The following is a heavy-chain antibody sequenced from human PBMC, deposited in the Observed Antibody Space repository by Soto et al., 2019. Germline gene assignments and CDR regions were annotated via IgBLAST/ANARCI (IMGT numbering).Heavy chain of an antibody. CDR2: INAGNGNT. V-gene: IGHV1-3*01. CDR3: AREGPCGGDCYSEAYYYYGMAV. CDR1: GYTFTSYA. Sequence: QVQLVQSGAEVKKPGASVKVSCKASGYTFTSYAMHWVRQAPGQRLEWMGWINAGNGNTKYSQKFQRRVTITRDTSASTAYMELSSLRSEDTAVYYCAREGPCGGDCYSEAYYYYGMAVWGQGTTVTVSS. D-gene: IGHD2-21*02. J-gene: IGHJ6*02.